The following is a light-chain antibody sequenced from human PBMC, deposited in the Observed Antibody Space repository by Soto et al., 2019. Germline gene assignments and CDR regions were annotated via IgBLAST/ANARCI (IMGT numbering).Light chain of an antibody. CDR3: QQYNDWPLT. V-gene: IGKV3-15*01. CDR2: GAF. CDR1: RSFSTN. Sequence: ERVMTQSRVTLSVSPGERVTLSCRASRSFSTNLAWYKQKPGQAPSLLIYGAFTRATGIQARFSGTGSGTEFTLTISSLQSEDFALYYCQQYNDWPLTFGQGTKVDIK. J-gene: IGKJ1*01.